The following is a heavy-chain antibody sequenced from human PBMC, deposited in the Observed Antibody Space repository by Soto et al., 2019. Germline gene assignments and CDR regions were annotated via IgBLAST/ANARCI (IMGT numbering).Heavy chain of an antibody. CDR1: GFTFSSYA. J-gene: IGHJ6*02. D-gene: IGHD2-2*01. CDR2: ISGSGGST. CDR3: ANEGYCSGTRCHLPYYGMDV. Sequence: PGGSLRLSCAASGFTFSSYAMSWVRQAPGKGLEWVSAISGSGGSTYYADSVKGRFTISRDNSKNTLYLQMNSLRAEDTAVYYCANEGYCSGTRCHLPYYGMDVWGQGTTVTVSS. V-gene: IGHV3-23*01.